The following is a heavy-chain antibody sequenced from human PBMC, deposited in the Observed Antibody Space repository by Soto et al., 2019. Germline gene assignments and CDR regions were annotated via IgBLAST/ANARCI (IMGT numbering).Heavy chain of an antibody. D-gene: IGHD3-16*02. J-gene: IGHJ4*02. Sequence: SETLSLTYTVAGGSISSSSYYWGWIRQPPGKGLEWIGSIYYSGSTYYNPSLKSRVTISVDTSKNQFSLKLSSVTAADTAVYYCARRTNYDYVWGSYRPYSYFDYWGQGTLVTVSS. CDR2: IYYSGST. CDR3: ARRTNYDYVWGSYRPYSYFDY. V-gene: IGHV4-39*01. CDR1: GGSISSSSYY.